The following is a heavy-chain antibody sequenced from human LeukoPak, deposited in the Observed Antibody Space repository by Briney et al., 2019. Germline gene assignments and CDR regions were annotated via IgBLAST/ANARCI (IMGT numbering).Heavy chain of an antibody. CDR2: IWYDGSNK. V-gene: IGHV3-33*08. CDR3: ARDDYGDYGGVEYFQH. D-gene: IGHD4-17*01. J-gene: IGHJ1*01. CDR1: RFMFSTYP. Sequence: PGGSLRFSCAASRFMFSTYPMNWVRQAPGKGLEWVAVIWYDGSNKYYADSVKGRFTISRDNSKNTLYLQMNSLRAEDTAVYYCARDDYGDYGGVEYFQHWGQGTLVTVSS.